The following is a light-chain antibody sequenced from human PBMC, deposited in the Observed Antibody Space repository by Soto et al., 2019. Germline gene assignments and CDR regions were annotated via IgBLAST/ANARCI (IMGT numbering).Light chain of an antibody. CDR1: QSVSYW. J-gene: IGKJ3*01. V-gene: IGKV1-5*01. CDR2: DGS. CDR3: QHYNTYSKA. Sequence: DIHLTQSPSTLSTSVGARVTITCRASQSVSYWLAWYQQKPGKAPNLLIYDGSTLAGGVPPRYSGGGFGTEFTLNISSLQPDDSAMYYCQHYNTYSKAFAPGTKVDSK.